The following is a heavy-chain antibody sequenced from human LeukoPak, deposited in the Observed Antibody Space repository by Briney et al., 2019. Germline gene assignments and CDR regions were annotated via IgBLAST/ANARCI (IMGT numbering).Heavy chain of an antibody. CDR3: ARDMLGHNWFDP. D-gene: IGHD3-10*02. Sequence: PGGSLRLSCAASGFTFSSYSMNWVRQAPGKGLEWVSYISSSSSTIYYADSVKGRFTISRDNAKNSLYLQMSSLRAEDAAVYYCARDMLGHNWFDPWGQGTLVTVSS. CDR1: GFTFSSYS. V-gene: IGHV3-48*04. CDR2: ISSSSSTI. J-gene: IGHJ5*02.